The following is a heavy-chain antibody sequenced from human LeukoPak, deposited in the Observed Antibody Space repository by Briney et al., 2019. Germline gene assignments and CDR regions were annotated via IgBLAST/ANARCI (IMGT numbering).Heavy chain of an antibody. CDR3: ARDRRIVVVPAAPFDP. Sequence: ASVKVSCKASGYTFTSYAMHWVRQAPGQRLEWMGWINAGNGNTKYSQKFQGRVTITRDTSASTAYMELSSLRSEDTAVYYCARDRRIVVVPAAPFDPWGQGTLVTVSS. D-gene: IGHD2-2*01. CDR1: GYTFTSYA. V-gene: IGHV1-3*01. CDR2: INAGNGNT. J-gene: IGHJ5*02.